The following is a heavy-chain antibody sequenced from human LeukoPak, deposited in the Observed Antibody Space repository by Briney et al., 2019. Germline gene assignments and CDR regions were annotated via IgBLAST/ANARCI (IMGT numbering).Heavy chain of an antibody. J-gene: IGHJ5*02. CDR1: GFTFRNSG. Sequence: GGSLRLSCAASGFTFRNSGMSWVRQAPGTGLEWVSGISAGGGSTYYADSVKGRFTISRDNAKNTLYLQMNSLRAEDTAVYYCARALRNWFDPWGQGTLVTVSS. D-gene: IGHD4-17*01. CDR2: ISAGGGST. V-gene: IGHV3-23*01. CDR3: ARALRNWFDP.